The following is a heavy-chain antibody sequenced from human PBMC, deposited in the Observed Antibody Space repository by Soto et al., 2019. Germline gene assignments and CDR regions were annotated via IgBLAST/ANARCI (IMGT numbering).Heavy chain of an antibody. J-gene: IGHJ6*02. CDR1: GGSISSGGYY. V-gene: IGHV4-31*03. CDR2: IYYSGST. CDR3: ARDLRFRGFYGMDV. Sequence: PSETLSLTSTVSGGSISSGGYYWSWIRQHPGKGLEWIGYIYYSGSTYYNPSLKSRVTISVDTSKNQFSLKLSSVTAADTAVYYCARDLRFRGFYGMDVWGQGTTVTVSS. D-gene: IGHD3-10*01.